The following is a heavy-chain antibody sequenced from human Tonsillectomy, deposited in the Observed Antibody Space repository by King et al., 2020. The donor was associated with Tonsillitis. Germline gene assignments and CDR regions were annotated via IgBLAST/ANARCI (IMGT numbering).Heavy chain of an antibody. Sequence: LQLQESGPGLVKPSETLSLTCTFSGGSLSRNSYYWGWVRQPPGKGVGWIWGSYYSGRTYYNPSLKSRVTISVDTSKNQFSLKLSSVTAADTAVYYCARHVYYYGSGRPLDYWGQGTLVTVSS. V-gene: IGHV4-39*01. J-gene: IGHJ4*02. CDR3: ARHVYYYGSGRPLDY. CDR2: SYYSGRT. D-gene: IGHD3-10*01. CDR1: GGSLSRNSYY.